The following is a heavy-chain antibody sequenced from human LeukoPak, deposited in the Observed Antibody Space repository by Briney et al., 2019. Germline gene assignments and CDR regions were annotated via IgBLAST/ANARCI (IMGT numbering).Heavy chain of an antibody. CDR2: IDSGSTST. D-gene: IGHD6-19*01. J-gene: IGHJ4*02. CDR3: ARGRLSSGWYDD. V-gene: IGHV3-11*06. CDR1: GFIFTDYY. Sequence: PGGSLRLSCAASGFIFTDYYMSWVRQAPGKGLEWVSLIDSGSTSTKYADSVKGRFSISRDNAKNTLYLHMNSLRAEDTAVYYCARGRLSSGWYDDWGQGTLVTVSS.